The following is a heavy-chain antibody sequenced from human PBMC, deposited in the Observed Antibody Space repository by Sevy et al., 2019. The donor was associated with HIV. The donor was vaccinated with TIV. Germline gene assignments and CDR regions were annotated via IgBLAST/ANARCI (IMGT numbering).Heavy chain of an antibody. D-gene: IGHD3-9*01. CDR2: IWYDGSNK. J-gene: IGHJ4*02. CDR3: ARGKDILTGYYTYFDY. V-gene: IGHV3-33*01. CDR1: GFTFSSYG. Sequence: GESLKISCAASGFTFSSYGMHWVRQAPGKGLEWVAVIWYDGSNKYYADSVKGRFTISRDNSKNTLYLQMNSLRAEDTAVYYCARGKDILTGYYTYFDYWGQGTLVTVSS.